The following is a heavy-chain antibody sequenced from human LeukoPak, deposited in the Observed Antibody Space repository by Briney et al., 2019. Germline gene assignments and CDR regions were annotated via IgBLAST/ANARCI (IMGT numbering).Heavy chain of an antibody. CDR2: ISSSSGFT. J-gene: IGHJ4*02. CDR3: ARGSPPGD. V-gene: IGHV3-21*05. Sequence: PGGSLRLSCAGSGFTFSSYGIHWVRRAPGKGLEWVSYISSSSGFTKYADSVRGRFTISRDNAKNSLYLQMNTLRVDDTAVYYCARGSPPGDWGQGTLVTVSS. D-gene: IGHD3-16*01. CDR1: GFTFSSYG.